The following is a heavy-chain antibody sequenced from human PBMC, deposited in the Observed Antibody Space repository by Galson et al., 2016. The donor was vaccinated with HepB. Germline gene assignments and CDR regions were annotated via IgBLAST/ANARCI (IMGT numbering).Heavy chain of an antibody. CDR3: ARGGIGYRGTLAY. CDR1: GFTFSSYS. CDR2: ISSSSSSR. V-gene: IGHV3-21*01. D-gene: IGHD1-26*01. J-gene: IGHJ4*02. Sequence: SLRLSCAASGFTFSSYSMNWVRQAPGKGLEWVSSISSSSSSRYYADSVKGRFTISRDSAKNSLFLQMDSLRAEDTALYCCARGGIGYRGTLAYWGQGTLVAVSS.